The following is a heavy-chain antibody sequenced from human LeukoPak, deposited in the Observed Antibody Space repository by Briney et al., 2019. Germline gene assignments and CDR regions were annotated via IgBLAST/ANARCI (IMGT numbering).Heavy chain of an antibody. D-gene: IGHD1-1*01. CDR1: GFTFSSYW. Sequence: GGSLRLSCAASGFTFSSYWMSWVRQAPGKGLEWVANIKQDESEKYYVDSVKGRFTISRDNAKNSLYLQMNSLRVEDTAVYYCARDKIEGPTKLDYWGQGILVTVSS. CDR3: ARDKIEGPTKLDY. V-gene: IGHV3-7*01. CDR2: IKQDESEK. J-gene: IGHJ4*02.